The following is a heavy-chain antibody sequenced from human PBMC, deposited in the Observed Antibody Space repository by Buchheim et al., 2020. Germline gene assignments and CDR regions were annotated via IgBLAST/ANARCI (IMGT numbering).Heavy chain of an antibody. CDR2: ISSSSTI. D-gene: IGHD3-22*01. V-gene: IGHV3-48*02. Sequence: EVQLVESGGGLVQPGGSLRLSCAASGFTFSSYSMNWVRQAPGKGLEWVSYISSSSTIYYADSVKGRFTIPRDNAKNSLYLQMNSLRDEDTAVYYCARRDSSRGMDVWGQGTT. CDR3: ARRDSSRGMDV. CDR1: GFTFSSYS. J-gene: IGHJ6*02.